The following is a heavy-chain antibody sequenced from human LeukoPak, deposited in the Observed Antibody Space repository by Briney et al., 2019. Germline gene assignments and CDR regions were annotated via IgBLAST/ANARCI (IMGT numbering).Heavy chain of an antibody. D-gene: IGHD1-26*01. CDR2: INPSGGST. Sequence: ASVKVSCKTSGYSFTSYYMHWVRPAPGQGLEWMGIINPSGGSTTYAQKFQGRLTMTSDTSTSTVYMELSSLRSEDTAVYYCARSSAYYNEADIWGHGTMVTVSS. J-gene: IGHJ3*02. CDR3: ARSSAYYNEADI. V-gene: IGHV1-46*01. CDR1: GYSFTSYY.